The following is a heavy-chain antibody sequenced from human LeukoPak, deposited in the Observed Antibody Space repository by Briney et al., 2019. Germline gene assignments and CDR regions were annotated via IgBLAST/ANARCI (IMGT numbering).Heavy chain of an antibody. CDR3: ARGPGGTSSYAYAEF. Sequence: GGSLRLSCTASGVTFSPYWMHWVRQAPGKGLVWVSRINSDGSDTNYAGSVQGRFTISRDNAENTLFLQMNSLRAEDTAVYYCARGPGGTSSYAYAEFWGQGTLVTVSS. CDR1: GVTFSPYW. V-gene: IGHV3-74*01. J-gene: IGHJ4*02. CDR2: INSDGSDT. D-gene: IGHD3-16*01.